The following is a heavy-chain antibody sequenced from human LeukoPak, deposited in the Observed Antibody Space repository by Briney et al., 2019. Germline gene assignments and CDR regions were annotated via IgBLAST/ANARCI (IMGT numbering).Heavy chain of an antibody. J-gene: IGHJ4*02. CDR2: ISKDGNKK. Sequence: HPGRSLTLSCAPSGLIFGSFDMYWVRHAPGGGLEWGAVISKDGNKKQYADSVKGRFTISRDNSKNTLYLQMNSLRADDTAVYHCAKDGLMRFFDYWGQGTLVTVSS. CDR3: AKDGLMRFFDY. V-gene: IGHV3-30*18. D-gene: IGHD2-8*01. CDR1: GLIFGSFD.